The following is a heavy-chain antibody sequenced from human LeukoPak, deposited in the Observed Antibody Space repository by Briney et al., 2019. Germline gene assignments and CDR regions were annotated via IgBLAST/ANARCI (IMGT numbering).Heavy chain of an antibody. CDR1: GFTFSSNA. Sequence: PGGSLRLSCAASGFTFSSNAMSWVRQAPGKGLEWVSTISGDYGSTYYADSVKGRFTISRDSFKNTVFLRMNSLRAEDTAVYYCAKVVLLLTASDAFDFWGQGTKVTVSS. CDR3: AKVVLLLTASDAFDF. V-gene: IGHV3-23*01. D-gene: IGHD2-21*02. J-gene: IGHJ3*01. CDR2: ISGDYGST.